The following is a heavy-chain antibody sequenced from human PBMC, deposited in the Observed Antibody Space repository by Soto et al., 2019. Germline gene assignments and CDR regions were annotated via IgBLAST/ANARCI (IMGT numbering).Heavy chain of an antibody. CDR1: GYTFTSYG. Sequence: ASVKVSCKASGYTFTSYGISWVRQAPGQGLEWMGWISAYNGNTNYAQKLQGRVTMTTDTSTSTAYMELRSLRSDDTAVYYCGSISGSSAIYDASDIWGQGTMVTVSS. V-gene: IGHV1-18*01. CDR3: GSISGSSAIYDASDI. D-gene: IGHD1-26*01. J-gene: IGHJ3*02. CDR2: ISAYNGNT.